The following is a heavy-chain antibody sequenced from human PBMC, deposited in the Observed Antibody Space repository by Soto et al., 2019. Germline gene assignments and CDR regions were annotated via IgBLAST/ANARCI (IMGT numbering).Heavy chain of an antibody. Sequence: QVQLVESGGGVVQPGRSLRLSCAASGSTFSSYGMHWVRQAPGKGLEWVAVISYDGSNKYYADSVKGRFTISRDNSKNTLYLQMNSLRAEDTAVYYCAKDKGQYDRVAFDIWGQGTMVTVSS. CDR3: AKDKGQYDRVAFDI. CDR1: GSTFSSYG. CDR2: ISYDGSNK. J-gene: IGHJ3*02. D-gene: IGHD3-22*01. V-gene: IGHV3-30*18.